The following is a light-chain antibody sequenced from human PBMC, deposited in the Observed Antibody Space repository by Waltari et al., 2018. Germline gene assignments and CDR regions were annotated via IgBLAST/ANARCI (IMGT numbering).Light chain of an antibody. Sequence: QSALTQPASVSGSPGQSITISCTGTSSDIGAYDYVFWYQQHPGKAPKFVIYDVSNRPSGVFNRFSGSKSGNTASLTISGLQAEDEADYYCSSYTSSSTLVVFGGGTKLTVL. J-gene: IGLJ2*01. CDR3: SSYTSSSTLVV. V-gene: IGLV2-14*03. CDR1: SSDIGAYDY. CDR2: DVS.